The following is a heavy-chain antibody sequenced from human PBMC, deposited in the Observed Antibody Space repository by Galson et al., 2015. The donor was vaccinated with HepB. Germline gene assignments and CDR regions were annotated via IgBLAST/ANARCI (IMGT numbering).Heavy chain of an antibody. Sequence: SLRLSCAASGFTFSTYGMHWVRQAPGKGLQWVAIIWYDGSIRYYADSVKGRFTISRDNSKNMLYLQMNSLRAEDTAVYYCARDPYYSDTSGRFDYWGQGTLVTVSS. J-gene: IGHJ4*02. D-gene: IGHD3-22*01. V-gene: IGHV3-33*01. CDR2: IWYDGSIR. CDR3: ARDPYYSDTSGRFDY. CDR1: GFTFSTYG.